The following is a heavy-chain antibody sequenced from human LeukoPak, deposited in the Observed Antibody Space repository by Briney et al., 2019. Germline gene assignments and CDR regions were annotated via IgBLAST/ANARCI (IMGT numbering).Heavy chain of an antibody. CDR2: IYYSGST. CDR1: GGSISSYY. CDR3: ARVTWVGITVSGYFDY. J-gene: IGHJ4*02. V-gene: IGHV4-59*01. Sequence: SETLSLTCTVSGGSISSYYWSWIRQPPGKGLEWIGYIYYSGSTNYNPSLKSRVTISVDTSKNQFSLKLSSVTAADTAVYYCARVTWVGITVSGYFDYWGQGTLVTVSS. D-gene: IGHD1-14*01.